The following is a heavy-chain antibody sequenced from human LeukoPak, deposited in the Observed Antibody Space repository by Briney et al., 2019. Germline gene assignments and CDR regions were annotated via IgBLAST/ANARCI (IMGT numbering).Heavy chain of an antibody. J-gene: IGHJ3*01. CDR3: AREVITPGDSDGFDL. D-gene: IGHD2-2*01. CDR2: IHYDGRA. V-gene: IGHV4-30-4*08. Sequence: SETVSLXCTVSGGFISSANHFWSWVRQSPAEGLEWIGYIHYDGRAHYNPSLKSRVSMSLDMSKNQFSLSLSSVTAADTAIYYCAREVITPGDSDGFDLWGQGTMVSVSS. CDR1: GGFISSANHF.